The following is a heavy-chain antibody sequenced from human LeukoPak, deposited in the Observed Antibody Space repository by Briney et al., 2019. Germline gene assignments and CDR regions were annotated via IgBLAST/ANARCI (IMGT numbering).Heavy chain of an antibody. CDR3: ARAGRPGNYYYYMDV. CDR2: IHFSGST. V-gene: IGHV4-59*01. D-gene: IGHD6-6*01. Sequence: SETVSLTCSVSGGSISDYQWNWIRQPPGKGLEWIGHIHFSGSTKSNPSLKSRVTITVDTSRNHFSLNLLSVTAADTAMYYCARAGRPGNYYYYMDVWGNGTMVTVSS. CDR1: GGSISDYQ. J-gene: IGHJ6*03.